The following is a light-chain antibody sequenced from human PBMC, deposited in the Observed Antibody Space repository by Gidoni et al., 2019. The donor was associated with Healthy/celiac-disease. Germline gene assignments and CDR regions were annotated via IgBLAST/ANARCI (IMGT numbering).Light chain of an antibody. J-gene: IGKJ4*01. Sequence: EIVLTQSPATLSLSPGERATLSCRASQSVSSYLAWSQQQPGPAPRLLIYDASNRATGIPARFSGSGSGTDFTLTISILEPEDFAVYYCQQRSNWPPLTFGGGTKVEIK. CDR2: DAS. CDR3: QQRSNWPPLT. V-gene: IGKV3-11*01. CDR1: QSVSSY.